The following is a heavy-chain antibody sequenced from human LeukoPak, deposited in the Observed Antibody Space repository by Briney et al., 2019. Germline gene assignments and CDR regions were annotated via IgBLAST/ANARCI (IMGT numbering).Heavy chain of an antibody. CDR1: GYTFTSYA. D-gene: IGHD4-23*01. CDR2: INAGNGNT. J-gene: IGHJ4*02. CDR3: ARLDYGGNIDY. V-gene: IGHV1-3*01. Sequence: ASVKVSCKASGYTFTSYAMHWVRQAPGQRLEWMGWINAGNGNTRSSQKFQGRVTITRDTSASTAYMELSSLRSEDTAVYYCARLDYGGNIDYWGQGTLVTVSS.